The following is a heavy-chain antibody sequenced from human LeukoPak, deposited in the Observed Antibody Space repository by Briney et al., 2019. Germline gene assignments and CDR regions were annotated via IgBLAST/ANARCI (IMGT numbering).Heavy chain of an antibody. V-gene: IGHV3-30*03. D-gene: IGHD3-10*01. CDR2: ISYDGSHK. CDR1: GFSFSSYG. Sequence: PGRSLRLSCAASGFSFSSYGMDSGRQAPGKGLEWVAGISYDGSHKYYADSVKGRFTISRDNSKNTLYLQMNSLRAEDTAVYYCARDLMQWRGSYSYYFDYWGQGTLVTVSS. J-gene: IGHJ4*02. CDR3: ARDLMQWRGSYSYYFDY.